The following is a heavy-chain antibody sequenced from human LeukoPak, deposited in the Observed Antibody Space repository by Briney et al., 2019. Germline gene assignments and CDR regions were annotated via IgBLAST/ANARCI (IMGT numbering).Heavy chain of an antibody. CDR3: ARDKGGYDLNWFDP. Sequence: SQTLSLTCVVSGGSISSGGYSWSWIRQPPGKGLEWIGRIYTSGSTNYNPSLKSRVTISVDTSKNQFSLKLSSVTAADTAVYHCARDKGGYDLNWFDPWGQGTLVTVSS. D-gene: IGHD5-12*01. CDR2: IYTSGST. CDR1: GGSISSGGYS. J-gene: IGHJ5*02. V-gene: IGHV4-61*02.